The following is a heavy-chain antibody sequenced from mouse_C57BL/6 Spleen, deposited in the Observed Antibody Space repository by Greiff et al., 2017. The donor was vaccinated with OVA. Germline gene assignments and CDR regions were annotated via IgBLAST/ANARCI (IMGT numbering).Heavy chain of an antibody. D-gene: IGHD2-3*01. CDR2: IHPNIVLT. CDR1: GYTFTSYW. V-gene: IGHV1-64*01. CDR3: APYDGDYFDY. J-gene: IGHJ2*01. Sequence: QVPPKQPGAELLKPGSSVKLSCKASGYTFTSYWMHWLKQRPGQGLEWIGMIHPNIVLTTYNDNVKSKATLTGDKSSSTAYMQLSSLTSEDSAGYYCAPYDGDYFDYWGQGTTLTVSS.